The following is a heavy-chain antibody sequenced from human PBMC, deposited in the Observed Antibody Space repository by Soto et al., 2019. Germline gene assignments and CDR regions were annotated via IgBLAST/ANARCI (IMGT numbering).Heavy chain of an antibody. Sequence: QVQLVESGGGVVQPGRSLRLSCAASGFTFSSYAMHWVRQAPGKGLEWVAVISYDGSTKYYADSVKGRFTFSRDNSKNTLYLQLNSLRAEDTAIYYCARCRSGTYREAFDIWGQGTLVTVSS. J-gene: IGHJ3*02. CDR2: ISYDGSTK. CDR1: GFTFSSYA. CDR3: ARCRSGTYREAFDI. V-gene: IGHV3-30-3*01. D-gene: IGHD3-16*02.